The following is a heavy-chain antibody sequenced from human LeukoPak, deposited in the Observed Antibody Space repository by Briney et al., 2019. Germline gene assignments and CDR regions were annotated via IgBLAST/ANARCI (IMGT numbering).Heavy chain of an antibody. CDR2: IYSDNT. V-gene: IGHV3-53*01. J-gene: IGHJ4*02. Sequence: GGSLRLSCAASGFTFSSYWMSWVRQAPGKGLEWVSFIYSDNTHYSDSVKGRFTISRDNSKNTLYLQMNSLRAEDTAVYYCAKDLDYYGSGSYYKNWGQGTLVTVSS. CDR3: AKDLDYYGSGSYYKN. D-gene: IGHD3-10*01. CDR1: GFTFSSYW.